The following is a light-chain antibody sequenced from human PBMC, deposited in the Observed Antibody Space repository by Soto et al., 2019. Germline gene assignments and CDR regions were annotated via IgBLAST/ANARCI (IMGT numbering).Light chain of an antibody. J-gene: IGLJ3*02. CDR2: AVS. V-gene: IGLV2-14*01. CDR3: CSYTATNTLV. CDR1: SNDVGGYNY. Sequence: QPVLTQPASVSGSPGQSIAISCTGTSNDVGGYNYVSWYQQHPGKAPKVIIFAVSNRPSGVSDRFSGSKASNTASLTISGLQAEDEADYYCCSYTATNTLVFGGGTKVTVL.